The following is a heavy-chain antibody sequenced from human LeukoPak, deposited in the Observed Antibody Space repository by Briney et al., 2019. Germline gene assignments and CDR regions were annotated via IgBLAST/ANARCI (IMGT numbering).Heavy chain of an antibody. V-gene: IGHV3-7*01. CDR2: IKPDGSEK. Sequence: AGGSLRLSCAASGFTFSNSWMSWVRQAPGKGLEWVATIKPDGSEKYYVDSVKGRFTISRDNAKNSLYLQMSSLRAEDTAVYYCAAANYLDYWGQGTLVTVSS. J-gene: IGHJ4*02. CDR1: GFTFSNSW. CDR3: AAANYLDY.